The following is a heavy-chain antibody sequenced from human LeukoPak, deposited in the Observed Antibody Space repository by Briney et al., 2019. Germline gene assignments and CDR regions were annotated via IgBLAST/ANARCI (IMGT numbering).Heavy chain of an antibody. Sequence: SETLSLTCTVSGGSISSYYWSWIRQPPGKGLEWIGYIYYSGSTNYNPSLKSRVTISVDTPKNQFSLKLSSVTAADTAVYYCARRLPGNMVRGVMPYYFDYWGQGTLVTVSS. CDR3: ARRLPGNMVRGVMPYYFDY. D-gene: IGHD3-10*01. V-gene: IGHV4-59*01. CDR1: GGSISSYY. J-gene: IGHJ4*02. CDR2: IYYSGST.